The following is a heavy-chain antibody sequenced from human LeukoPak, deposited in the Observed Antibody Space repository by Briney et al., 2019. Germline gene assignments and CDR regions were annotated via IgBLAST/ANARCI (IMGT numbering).Heavy chain of an antibody. D-gene: IGHD5-18*01. V-gene: IGHV3-9*01. Sequence: GGSLRLSCAASGFTFDDYAMHWVRQAPGKGLEWVPGISWNSGSIGYADSVKGRFTISRDNAKNSLYLQMNSLRAEDTALYYCAKGSQLWLTYYFDYWGQGTLVTVSS. CDR3: AKGSQLWLTYYFDY. J-gene: IGHJ4*02. CDR1: GFTFDDYA. CDR2: ISWNSGSI.